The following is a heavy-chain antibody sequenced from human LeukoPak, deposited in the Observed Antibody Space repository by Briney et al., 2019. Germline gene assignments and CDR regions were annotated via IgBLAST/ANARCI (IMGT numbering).Heavy chain of an antibody. CDR3: ARAMVVAATHFDY. Sequence: SETLSLTCAVSGVSISSGGYSWSWIRQPPGKGLEWIGYIYHSGSTYYNPSLKSRVTISVDRFKNQFSLKLSSVTAADTAVYYCARAMVVAATHFDYWGQGTLVTVSS. V-gene: IGHV4-30-2*01. CDR2: IYHSGST. D-gene: IGHD2-15*01. J-gene: IGHJ4*02. CDR1: GVSISSGGYS.